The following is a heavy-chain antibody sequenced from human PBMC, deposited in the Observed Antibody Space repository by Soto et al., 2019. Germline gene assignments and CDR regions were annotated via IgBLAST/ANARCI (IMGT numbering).Heavy chain of an antibody. V-gene: IGHV4-59*08. CDR3: ARHERFWSGYYQFGP. J-gene: IGHJ5*02. D-gene: IGHD3-3*01. CDR2: IYYSGST. CDR1: GGSISSYY. Sequence: ETLSLTCTVSGGSISSYYWSWIRQPPGKGLEWIGYIYYSGSTNYNPSLKSRVTISVDTSKNQFSLKLSSVTAADTAVYYCARHERFWSGYYQFGPWGQGTLVTVSS.